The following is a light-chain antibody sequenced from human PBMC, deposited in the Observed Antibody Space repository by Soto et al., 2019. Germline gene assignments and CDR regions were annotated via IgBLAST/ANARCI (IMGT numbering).Light chain of an antibody. J-gene: IGLJ1*01. V-gene: IGLV2-11*01. CDR2: DVT. CDR3: CSYAGSYTHV. CDR1: SSDVGSYYF. Sequence: QSALTQPRSVSGSPGQSVTIACTGTSSDVGSYYFVSCYQQHPGKAPKIIIYDVTKRPSGVPDRFSGSKSGNMASLTISGLQAEDEADYYCCSYAGSYTHVFGTGTKLTVL.